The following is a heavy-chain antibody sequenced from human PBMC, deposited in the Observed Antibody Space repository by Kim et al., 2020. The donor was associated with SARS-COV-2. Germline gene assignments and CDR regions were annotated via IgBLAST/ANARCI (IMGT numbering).Heavy chain of an antibody. J-gene: IGHJ3*01. CDR1: GGSLTDYY. CDR2: ISHGRNT. V-gene: IGHV4-34*01. CDR3: ARAAFILVRGLTITQRVAFDD. D-gene: IGHD3-10*01. Sequence: GGSLTDYYWRWTRQHQGKGLQWIGEISHGRNTNYDPSLKRRVTMSVDTSNTQFSLRLASVTPADSAVYYCARAAFILVRGLTITQRVAFDDW.